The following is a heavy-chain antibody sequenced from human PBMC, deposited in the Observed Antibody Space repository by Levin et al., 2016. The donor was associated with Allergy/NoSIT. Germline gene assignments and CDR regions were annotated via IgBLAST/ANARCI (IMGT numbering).Heavy chain of an antibody. V-gene: IGHV3-48*03. J-gene: IGHJ6*02. CDR2: ISSSGSTI. CDR3: ARDLGYDPGYYYYGMDV. D-gene: IGHD2-2*01. Sequence: VRQAPGKGLEWVSYISSSGSTIYCADSVKGRFTISRDIAKNLLFLQMNSLRAEDTAVYYCARDLGYDPGYYYYGMDVWGQGTTVTVSS.